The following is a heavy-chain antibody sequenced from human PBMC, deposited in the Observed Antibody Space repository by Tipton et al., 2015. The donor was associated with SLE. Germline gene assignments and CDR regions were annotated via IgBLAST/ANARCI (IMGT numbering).Heavy chain of an antibody. J-gene: IGHJ4*02. Sequence: LRLSCAASGFTFSSYWMSWVRQAPGKGLEWIGYTYTSGSTNYNPSLKSRVTISVDTSKNQFSLKLSSVTAADTAVYYCARLGSGSPTDWGQGTLVTVSS. D-gene: IGHD1-26*01. CDR1: GFTFSSYW. CDR2: TYTSGST. V-gene: IGHV4-4*09. CDR3: ARLGSGSPTD.